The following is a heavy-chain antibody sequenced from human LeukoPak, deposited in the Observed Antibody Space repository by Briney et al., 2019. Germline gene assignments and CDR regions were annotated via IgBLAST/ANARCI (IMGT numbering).Heavy chain of an antibody. CDR3: ARHGVVREFDY. J-gene: IGHJ4*02. CDR2: IYYSGST. D-gene: IGHD4-23*01. CDR1: GVSISSYY. Sequence: SETLSLTCTVSGVSISSYYWSWIRQPPGKGLEWIGYIYYSGSTNYNPSLKSRVTISVDTSKNQFSLKLSSVTAADTAVYYCARHGVVREFDYWGQGTLVTVSS. V-gene: IGHV4-59*08.